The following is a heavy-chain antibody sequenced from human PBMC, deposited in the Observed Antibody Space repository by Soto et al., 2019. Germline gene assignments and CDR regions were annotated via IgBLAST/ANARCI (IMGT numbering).Heavy chain of an antibody. CDR3: AADKGRKYYYCLGSYSGGEY. D-gene: IGHD3-10*01. V-gene: IGHV4-39*01. J-gene: IGHJ4*02. Sequence: QLQLQESGPGLVKPSETLSLTCTVSGGSISSSSYYWGWIRQPPGKGLEWIGSIYYSGSTYYNPSLRSRVTISVDTSKNQFPLKLSSGTAEDTALYYGAADKGRKYYYCLGSYSGGEYWGQGTLVTVSS. CDR2: IYYSGST. CDR1: GGSISSSSYY.